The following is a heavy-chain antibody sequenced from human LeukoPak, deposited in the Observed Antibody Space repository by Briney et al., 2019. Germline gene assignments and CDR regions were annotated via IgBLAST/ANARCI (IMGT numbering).Heavy chain of an antibody. CDR2: ISYDGSNK. D-gene: IGHD3-3*01. J-gene: IGHJ4*02. CDR3: ARDNQGGFWSDYTIGYYFDY. CDR1: GFIFSSYA. Sequence: PGGSLRLSCAASGFIFSSYAIHWVRQAPGKGLEWVAVISYDGSNKYYADSVKGRFTISRDNSKNTLYLQMNSLRAEDTAVYYCARDNQGGFWSDYTIGYYFDYWGQGTLVTVSS. V-gene: IGHV3-30-3*01.